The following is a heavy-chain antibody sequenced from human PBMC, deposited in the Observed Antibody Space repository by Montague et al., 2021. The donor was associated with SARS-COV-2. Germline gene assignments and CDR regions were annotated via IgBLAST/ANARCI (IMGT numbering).Heavy chain of an antibody. CDR2: IRTTGHT. J-gene: IGHJ4*02. D-gene: IGHD1-26*01. V-gene: IGHV4-61*02. Sequence: SQTLSLTCTVSGASISTGIYYWSWIRQPAGKGLEWIGRIRTTGHTDYNSSLESRVFMSVDTSTNQFSLSLTSVTAADTAVYFCAGFGSGTLEFDLWGQGTLVTVSS. CDR1: GASISTGIYY. CDR3: AGFGSGTLEFDL.